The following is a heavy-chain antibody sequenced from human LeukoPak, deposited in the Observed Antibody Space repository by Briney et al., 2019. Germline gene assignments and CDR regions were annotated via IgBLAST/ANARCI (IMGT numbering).Heavy chain of an antibody. D-gene: IGHD6-19*01. Sequence: GESLKSSCKGSGYSFTSYRIGWVRQMPGKGLEWMGIIHPGDSDARYSPSFQGQVTISADKSITTAYLQWSSLKASDTAMYYCARHRYSRGWLGTDYWGQGTLVTVSS. J-gene: IGHJ4*02. CDR1: GYSFTSYR. V-gene: IGHV5-51*01. CDR3: ARHRYSRGWLGTDY. CDR2: IHPGDSDA.